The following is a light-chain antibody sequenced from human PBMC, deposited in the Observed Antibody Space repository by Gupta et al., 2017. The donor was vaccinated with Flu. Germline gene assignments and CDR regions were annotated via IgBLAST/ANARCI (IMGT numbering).Light chain of an antibody. CDR3: SSYTSTSNVYV. J-gene: IGLJ1*01. CDR1: SSDVGGSDY. CDR2: DVT. Sequence: QSALTQPASVSGSPGQSITISCTGTSSDVGGSDYVSWYHQHPDTAPKLIIYDVTNRPSGVPSRFSGSKSGNTAALTISGLQAEDETDYYCSSYTSTSNVYVFGTGTKVTVL. V-gene: IGLV2-14*01.